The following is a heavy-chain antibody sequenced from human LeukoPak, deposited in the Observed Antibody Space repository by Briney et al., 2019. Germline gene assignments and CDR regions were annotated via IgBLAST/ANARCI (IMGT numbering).Heavy chain of an antibody. D-gene: IGHD3-3*01. Sequence: GESLKISCKGSGYSFTSYWIGWVRQMPGKGLEWMGIIYPGDSDTRYSPSFQGQVTISADKSISTAYLQWSSLKASDTAMYYCARSPSYDFWSGYLHFDYWGQGTLVTASS. CDR3: ARSPSYDFWSGYLHFDY. CDR2: IYPGDSDT. CDR1: GYSFTSYW. V-gene: IGHV5-51*01. J-gene: IGHJ4*02.